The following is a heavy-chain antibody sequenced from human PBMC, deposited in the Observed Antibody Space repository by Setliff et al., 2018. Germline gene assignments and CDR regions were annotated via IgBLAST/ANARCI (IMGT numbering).Heavy chain of an antibody. V-gene: IGHV4-61*09. D-gene: IGHD3-3*01. CDR2: IYTSWST. CDR3: ARVTGFFYVDA. J-gene: IGHJ6*03. Sequence: LSLTCTVSGGSISNTYYYWSWIRQPAGKGLEWIGQIYTSWSTNYNPSLKSRVTISLDASKNQFSLRLTSVTAADTAIYYCARVTGFFYVDAWGKGTTVTVSS. CDR1: GGSISNTYYY.